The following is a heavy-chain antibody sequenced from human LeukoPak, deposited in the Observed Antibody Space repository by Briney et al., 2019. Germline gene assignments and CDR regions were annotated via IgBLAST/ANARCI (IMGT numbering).Heavy chain of an antibody. D-gene: IGHD1-26*01. V-gene: IGHV4-39*07. J-gene: IGHJ5*02. Sequence: SETLSLTCAVSGGSISRSSYYWAWIRQPPGKGLEWVGTIYYGGSIYGDPSLKGRITISLDTSKNQFSLKLNSVTAADTAVYYCARAGWELLSASFDPWGQGTLVIVSS. CDR1: GGSISRSSYY. CDR2: IYYGGSI. CDR3: ARAGWELLSASFDP.